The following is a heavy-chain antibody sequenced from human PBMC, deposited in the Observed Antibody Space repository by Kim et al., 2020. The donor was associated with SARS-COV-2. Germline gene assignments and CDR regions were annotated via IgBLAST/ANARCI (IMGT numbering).Heavy chain of an antibody. D-gene: IGHD6-13*01. CDR3: AREVGPWQQLAIFDY. Sequence: ASVKVSCKASGYTFTSYAMHWVRQAPGQRLEWMGWINAGNGNTKYSQKFQGRVTITRDTSASTAYMELSSLRSEDTAVYYCAREVGPWQQLAIFDYWGQGTLVTVSS. J-gene: IGHJ4*02. CDR1: GYTFTSYA. V-gene: IGHV1-3*01. CDR2: INAGNGNT.